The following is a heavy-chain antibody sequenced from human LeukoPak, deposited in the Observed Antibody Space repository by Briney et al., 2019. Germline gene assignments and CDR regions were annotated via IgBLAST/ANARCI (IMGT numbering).Heavy chain of an antibody. Sequence: SETLSLTCAVYGGSFSGYYWSWIRQPPGKGLEWIGEINHSGSTNYNPSLKSRVTISVDTSKNQFSLKLSSVTAADTAVYYCAREAYCGGDCYSGFDYWGQGTLVTVSS. CDR2: INHSGST. D-gene: IGHD2-21*02. J-gene: IGHJ4*02. CDR1: GGSFSGYY. V-gene: IGHV4-34*01. CDR3: AREAYCGGDCYSGFDY.